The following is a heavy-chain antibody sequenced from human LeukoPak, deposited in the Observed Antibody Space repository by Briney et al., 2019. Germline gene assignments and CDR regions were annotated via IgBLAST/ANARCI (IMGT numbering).Heavy chain of an antibody. Sequence: PSETLSLTCFVSGDSISSHYWSWLRQPPGKGLEWIGYISYTGSTNYNPSLKSRVTISVDTSTNQLSLRLSSVTAADTAVYYCARVAGDNSLDYWGQGTLVTVSS. J-gene: IGHJ4*02. CDR3: ARVAGDNSLDY. CDR1: GDSISSHY. D-gene: IGHD3-16*01. V-gene: IGHV4-59*11. CDR2: ISYTGST.